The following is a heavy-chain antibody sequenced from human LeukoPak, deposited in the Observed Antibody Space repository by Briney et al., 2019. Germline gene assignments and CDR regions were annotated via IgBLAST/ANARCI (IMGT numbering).Heavy chain of an antibody. D-gene: IGHD2-21*01. J-gene: IGHJ5*02. CDR2: INHSGST. CDR1: GGSFSGYY. V-gene: IGHV4-34*01. CDR3: VRAYHPGGWFDP. Sequence: SETLSLTCAAYGGSFSGYYWSWIRQPPGKGLEWIGEINHSGSTNYNPSLKSRVTISVDTSKNQFSLKLSSVTAADTAMYYCVRAYHPGGWFDPWGQGTLVTVSS.